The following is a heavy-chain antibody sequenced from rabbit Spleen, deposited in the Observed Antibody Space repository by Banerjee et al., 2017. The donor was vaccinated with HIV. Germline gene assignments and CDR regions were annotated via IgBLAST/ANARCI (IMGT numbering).Heavy chain of an antibody. V-gene: IGHV1S45*01. CDR1: GIDFSSYYY. Sequence: QQQLEESGGGLVKPGGTLTLTCKASGIDFSSYYYMCWVRQAPGKGLEWIACIEAGSSGFTYFANWAKGRFTISMTSSTTVTLQMTSLTAADTATYFCARDTSSSFSSYGMDLWGPGTLVTVS. CDR2: IEAGSSGFT. CDR3: ARDTSSSFSSYGMDL. D-gene: IGHD1-1*01. J-gene: IGHJ6*01.